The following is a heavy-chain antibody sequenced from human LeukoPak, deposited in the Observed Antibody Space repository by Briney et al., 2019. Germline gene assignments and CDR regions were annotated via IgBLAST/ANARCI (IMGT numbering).Heavy chain of an antibody. J-gene: IGHJ4*02. V-gene: IGHV1-58*02. CDR3: ARDLLTGSKGDFDY. Sequence: SVKVSCKASGFTFTSSAMQWVRQARGQRLEWIGWIVVGSGNTNYAQKFQERVTITRDMSTSTAYMELSSLRSEDTAVYYCARDLLTGSKGDFDYWGQGTLVTVSS. CDR2: IVVGSGNT. CDR1: GFTFTSSA. D-gene: IGHD3-9*01.